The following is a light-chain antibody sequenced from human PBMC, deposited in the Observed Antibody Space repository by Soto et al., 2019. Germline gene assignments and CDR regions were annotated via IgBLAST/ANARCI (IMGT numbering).Light chain of an antibody. CDR2: GAS. V-gene: IGKV3-15*01. CDR1: QRVSIS. Sequence: EIVMTQSPATLSVSPGERATLSCRASQRVSISLAWYQQKPGQAPRLLIYGASTRATGIPARFSGSGSGTEFTLTISSLQSEDFAVYYCQQYNTWPPIFTFGPGTKVDIK. CDR3: QQYNTWPPIFT. J-gene: IGKJ3*01.